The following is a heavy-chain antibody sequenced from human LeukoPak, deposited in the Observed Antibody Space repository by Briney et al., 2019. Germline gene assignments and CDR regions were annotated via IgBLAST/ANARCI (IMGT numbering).Heavy chain of an antibody. CDR3: ARVGGYSYGYVFDY. D-gene: IGHD5-18*01. J-gene: IGHJ4*02. CDR1: EFSVSSNY. V-gene: IGHV3-66*01. Sequence: PGGSLRLSCAASEFSVSSNYMTWVRQAPGKGLEWVSLIYSGGSTYYADSVKGRFTISRENSKNTLYLQMNSLRAEDTSVYYCARVGGYSYGYVFDYWGQGTLVTVSS. CDR2: IYSGGST.